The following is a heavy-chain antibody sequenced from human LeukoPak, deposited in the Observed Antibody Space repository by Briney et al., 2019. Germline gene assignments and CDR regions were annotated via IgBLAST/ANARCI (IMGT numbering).Heavy chain of an antibody. CDR1: GGSFSGYY. Sequence: SETLSLTCAVYGGSFSGYYWTWIRQPPGKGPEWIGEISQGGSTTYSPSLKSRVTISLDTSKKQFSLTLSLVTAADTAVYYCARQGWGTNVVVTTRHDYYYMDVWGKGTTVTISS. V-gene: IGHV4-34*01. D-gene: IGHD2-8*01. J-gene: IGHJ6*03. CDR3: ARQGWGTNVVVTTRHDYYYMDV. CDR2: ISQGGST.